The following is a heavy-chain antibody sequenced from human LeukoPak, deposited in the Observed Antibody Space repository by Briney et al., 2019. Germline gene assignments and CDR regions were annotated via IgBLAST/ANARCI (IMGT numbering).Heavy chain of an antibody. V-gene: IGHV3-7*01. D-gene: IGHD1-26*01. J-gene: IGHJ4*02. Sequence: GGSLRLSFAASGFTFFSYWMSWVRQAPGKGLEWVANIKEDGSEKYYVDSVKGRFTISRDNARNSLYLQMNSLRAEDSAVYYCAREIPGGAVTLDYWGQGTLVTVSS. CDR1: GFTFFSYW. CDR3: AREIPGGAVTLDY. CDR2: IKEDGSEK.